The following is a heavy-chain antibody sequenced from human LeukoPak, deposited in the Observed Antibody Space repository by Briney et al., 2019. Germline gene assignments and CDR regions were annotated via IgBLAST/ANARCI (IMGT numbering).Heavy chain of an antibody. CDR3: TTVTMVRDYDY. Sequence: PGGSLRLSCAASGFSFSDDWMSWVRQAPGKGLEWVGRIKHKRDGGTPDYAAPVKGRFTISRDDSKNMLYLEMNSLKIEDTAVYHCTTVTMVRDYDYWGQGTLVTVSS. J-gene: IGHJ4*02. V-gene: IGHV3-15*01. CDR2: IKHKRDGGTP. CDR1: GFSFSDDW. D-gene: IGHD3-10*01.